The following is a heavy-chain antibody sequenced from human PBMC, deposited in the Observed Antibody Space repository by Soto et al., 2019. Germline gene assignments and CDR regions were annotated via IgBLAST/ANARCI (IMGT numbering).Heavy chain of an antibody. CDR3: ARDIVATIIRPTAAFDI. J-gene: IGHJ3*02. CDR1: GYTFTSYG. CDR2: ISAYNGNT. V-gene: IGHV1-18*01. D-gene: IGHD5-12*01. Sequence: QVQLVQSGAEVKKPGASVKVSCKASGYTFTSYGISWVRQAPGQGLEWMGWISAYNGNTNYEQKLQGRVTMTTDASTSTAYMELRSLRSDDTAVYYCARDIVATIIRPTAAFDIWGQGTMVTVSS.